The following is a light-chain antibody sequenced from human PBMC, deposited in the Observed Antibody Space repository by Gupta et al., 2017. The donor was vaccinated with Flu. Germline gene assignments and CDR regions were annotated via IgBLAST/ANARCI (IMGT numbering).Light chain of an antibody. CDR2: EVS. CDR3: SSYTSSSTL. CDR1: SSDVGGYNY. Sequence: QPALPQPASVSASPGQSITISCTGTSSDVGGYNYVSWYQQHPGKAPKLMIYEVSNRPSGVSNRFSGSKSGNTASLTISGLQAEDEADYYCSSYTSSSTLFGGGTKLTVL. V-gene: IGLV2-14*01. J-gene: IGLJ2*01.